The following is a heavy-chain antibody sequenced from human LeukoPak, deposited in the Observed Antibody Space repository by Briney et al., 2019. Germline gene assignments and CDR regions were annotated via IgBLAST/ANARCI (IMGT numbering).Heavy chain of an antibody. Sequence: GGSLRLACAASGLTFSSNAMSSVRQAPGKCLEWVSAITGTEGKTYYADSVKGRFTISRDTSKATLYLQMNSLRGEDTAIYYCAKLDAIDAFDMWGQGTMVTVSS. J-gene: IGHJ3*02. CDR1: GLTFSSNA. V-gene: IGHV3-23*01. CDR2: ITGTEGKT. CDR3: AKLDAIDAFDM.